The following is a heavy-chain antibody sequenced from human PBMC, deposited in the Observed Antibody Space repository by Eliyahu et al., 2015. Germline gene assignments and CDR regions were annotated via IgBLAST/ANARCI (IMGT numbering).Heavy chain of an antibody. D-gene: IGHD2-15*01. CDR2: IKQDGSEQ. CDR1: GFTFNXYX. J-gene: IGHJ4*02. V-gene: IGHV3-7*01. Sequence: EVQLVESGGDLVQPGGSLRLSCAAXGFTFNXYXISWVRQGXRKGLELVANIKQDGSEQYSVESVKGRFTVSRDNARNSVFLQMNSLRAEDTAVYYCARHATGYFDNWGQGTLVTVSS. CDR3: ARHATGYFDN.